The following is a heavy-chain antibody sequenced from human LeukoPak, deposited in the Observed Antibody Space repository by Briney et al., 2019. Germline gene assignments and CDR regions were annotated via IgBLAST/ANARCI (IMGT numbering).Heavy chain of an antibody. CDR2: IYHSGST. CDR3: ARGIQEDYYDSSGYYYSWFDP. CDR1: GGSISSGGYS. V-gene: IGHV4-30-2*01. Sequence: SGTLSLTCAVSGGSISSGGYSWSWIRQPPGKGLEWIGYIYHSGSTYYNPSLKSRVTISVARSKNQFSLKLSSVTAADTAVYYCARGIQEDYYDSSGYYYSWFDPWGQGTLVTVSS. J-gene: IGHJ5*02. D-gene: IGHD3-22*01.